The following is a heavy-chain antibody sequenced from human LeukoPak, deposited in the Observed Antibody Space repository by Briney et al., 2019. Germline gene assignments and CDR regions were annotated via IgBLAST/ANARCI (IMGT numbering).Heavy chain of an antibody. Sequence: SETLSLTCTVSGGSVSSGSYYWSWIRQPPGKGLEWIGYIYYSGSTNYNPSLKSRVTISVDTSKNQFSLKLSSVTAADTAVYYCARDVRGYSYGFSYWGQGTLVTVSS. J-gene: IGHJ4*02. D-gene: IGHD5-18*01. CDR1: GGSVSSGSYY. CDR3: ARDVRGYSYGFSY. V-gene: IGHV4-61*01. CDR2: IYYSGST.